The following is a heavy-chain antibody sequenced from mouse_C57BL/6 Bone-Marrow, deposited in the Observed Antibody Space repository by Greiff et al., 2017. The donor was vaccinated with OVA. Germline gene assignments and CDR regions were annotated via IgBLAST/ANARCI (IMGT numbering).Heavy chain of an antibody. Sequence: VQLKQSGPELVKPGASVKISCKASGYSFTGYYMNWVKQSPEKSLEWIGEINPSTGGTTYHQKFKAKATLTVDNASSTADLQLNSLTSEDSAVYYCAHYDREGFDYWGQGTPLTVSS. V-gene: IGHV1-42*01. CDR2: INPSTGGT. CDR3: AHYDREGFDY. J-gene: IGHJ2*01. D-gene: IGHD2-4*01. CDR1: GYSFTGYY.